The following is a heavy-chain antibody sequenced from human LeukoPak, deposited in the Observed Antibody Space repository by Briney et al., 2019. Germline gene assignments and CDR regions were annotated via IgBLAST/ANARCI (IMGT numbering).Heavy chain of an antibody. CDR1: GGSFSGYY. CDR3: AKDHSQWLVRYYFDY. Sequence: SETLSLTCAVYGGSFSGYYWSWIRQPPGKGLEWIGEINHSGSTNYNPSLKSRVSISVDTSKKQFSLKLSSVTAADTAVYYCAKDHSQWLVRYYFDYWGQGTLVTVSS. CDR2: INHSGST. J-gene: IGHJ4*02. V-gene: IGHV4-34*01. D-gene: IGHD6-19*01.